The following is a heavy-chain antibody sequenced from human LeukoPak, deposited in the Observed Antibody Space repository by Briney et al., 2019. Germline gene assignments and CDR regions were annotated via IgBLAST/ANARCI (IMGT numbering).Heavy chain of an antibody. J-gene: IGHJ3*02. CDR3: AKSLVTTATGTGRAFDI. D-gene: IGHD1-1*01. V-gene: IGHV3-23*01. CDR2: ISAGADVI. CDR1: GFSFRDYP. Sequence: GGSLRLSCEAAGFSFRDYPMGWVRRASGKRLEWVSGISAGADVIFYADPVKGRFTISRDNSKNTLYLQMNSLRAEDSAEYYCAKSLVTTATGTGRAFDIWGQGTLVTVSA.